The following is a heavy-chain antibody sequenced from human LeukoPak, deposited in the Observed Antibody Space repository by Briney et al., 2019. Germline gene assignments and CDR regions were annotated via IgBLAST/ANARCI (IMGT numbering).Heavy chain of an antibody. V-gene: IGHV1-69*01. CDR3: ARGLTTVVTPYYYYYMDV. CDR1: GGTFSSYA. Sequence: SVKVSCKASGGTFSSYAIGWVRQAPGQGLEWMGGIIPIFGTANYAQKFQGRVTITADESTSTAYMELSSLRSEDTAVYYCARGLTTVVTPYYYYYMDVWGKGTTVTISS. D-gene: IGHD4-23*01. CDR2: IIPIFGTA. J-gene: IGHJ6*03.